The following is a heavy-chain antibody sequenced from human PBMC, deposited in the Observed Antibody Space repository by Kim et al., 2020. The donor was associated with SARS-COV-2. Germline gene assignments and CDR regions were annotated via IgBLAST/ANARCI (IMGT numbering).Heavy chain of an antibody. J-gene: IGHJ6*02. CDR3: ARDGRFLEWLLSIGYYYGMDV. CDR2: IYHSGST. Sequence: SETLSLTCTVSGYSISSGYYWGWIRQPPGKGLEWIGSIYHSGSTYYNPSLKSRVTISVDTSKNQFSLKLSSVTAADTAVYYCARDGRFLEWLLSIGYYYGMDVWGQGTTVTVSS. D-gene: IGHD3-3*01. CDR1: GYSISSGYY. V-gene: IGHV4-38-2*02.